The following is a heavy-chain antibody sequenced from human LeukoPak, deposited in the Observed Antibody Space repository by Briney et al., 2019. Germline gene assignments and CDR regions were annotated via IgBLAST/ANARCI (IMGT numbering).Heavy chain of an antibody. V-gene: IGHV3-23*01. CDR1: GFTFSNNA. CDR2: ISGSGGST. J-gene: IGHJ4*02. D-gene: IGHD3-10*01. Sequence: GGSLRLSCTASGFTFSNNAMSWVRQAPGRGLEWVSAISGSGGSTYYPDSVKGRLTISRDNSKNTLYLQMNSLRAEDTAVYYCAKDSPEPYYYYRSGSYFDSWGQGTLVTVSS. CDR3: AKDSPEPYYYYRSGSYFDS.